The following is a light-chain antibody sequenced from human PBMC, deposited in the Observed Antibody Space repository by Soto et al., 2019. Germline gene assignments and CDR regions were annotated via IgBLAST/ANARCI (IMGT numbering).Light chain of an antibody. V-gene: IGKV3-20*01. CDR2: GAS. CDR1: QSVSSSY. J-gene: IGKJ1*01. Sequence: EIVLKQSPGTLALSPGERATLSCRASQSVSSSYLAWYQQKPGLSPRLLIYGASSRATGIPDRFSGSGSGTDFTLTISRLEPEDFAVYYCQQYGGSPRTFGQGTKVEIK. CDR3: QQYGGSPRT.